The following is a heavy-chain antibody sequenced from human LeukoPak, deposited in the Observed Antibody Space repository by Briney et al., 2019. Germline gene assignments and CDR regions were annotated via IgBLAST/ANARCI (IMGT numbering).Heavy chain of an antibody. Sequence: KTSETLSLTCTVSGDSISGFYWSWIRQPPGEGLEWIGDIYSSGSTNYNPSLRSRVTMSVDTSKNQFSLKLSPVTAADTAVYYCARLSTVTTSFDYWGQGTLVTVSS. J-gene: IGHJ4*02. CDR2: IYSSGST. CDR3: ARLSTVTTSFDY. V-gene: IGHV4-59*12. CDR1: GDSISGFY. D-gene: IGHD4-17*01.